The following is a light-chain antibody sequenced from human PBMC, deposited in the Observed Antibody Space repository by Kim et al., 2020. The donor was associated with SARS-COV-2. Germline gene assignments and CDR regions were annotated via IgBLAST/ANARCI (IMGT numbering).Light chain of an antibody. CDR3: QAWDSSTGVFGGV. CDR2: QDS. J-gene: IGLJ2*01. Sequence: SYELTQPPSVSVSPGQTASITCSGDKLGDKYACWYQQKPGQSPVLVISQDSKRPSGIPERFSGSNSGNTATLTISGTQAMDEADYYCQAWDSSTGVFGGVFGGGTQLTVL. V-gene: IGLV3-1*01. CDR1: KLGDKY.